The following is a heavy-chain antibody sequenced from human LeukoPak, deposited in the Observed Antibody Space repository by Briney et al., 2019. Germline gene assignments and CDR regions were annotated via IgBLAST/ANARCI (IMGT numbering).Heavy chain of an antibody. Sequence: PSETLSLTCIVSGGSINNFYWSWIRQSPGKGLEWIGYVHSSGRTDYNPSLRSRVSMSADTSKSQLSLRLTSVTAADTAVYFCARHDEECPGEYCFLLSFDYWGPGSLVTVSS. CDR3: ARHDEECPGEYCFLLSFDY. J-gene: IGHJ4*01. CDR2: VHSSGRT. D-gene: IGHD2-8*02. V-gene: IGHV4-59*08. CDR1: GGSINNFY.